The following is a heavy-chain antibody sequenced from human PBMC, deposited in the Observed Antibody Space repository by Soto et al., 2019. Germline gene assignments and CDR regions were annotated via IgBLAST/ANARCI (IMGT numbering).Heavy chain of an antibody. CDR1: GYSFTSYW. V-gene: IGHV5-10-1*01. J-gene: IGHJ5*02. D-gene: IGHD5-12*01. CDR3: ARHFHSGYDSNWFDP. Sequence: PGESLKISCKGSGYSFTSYWISWVRQMPGKGLEWMGRIDPSDSYTNYSPSFQGHVTISADKSISTAYLQWSSLKASDTAMYYRARHFHSGYDSNWFDPWGQGTLVTVS. CDR2: IDPSDSYT.